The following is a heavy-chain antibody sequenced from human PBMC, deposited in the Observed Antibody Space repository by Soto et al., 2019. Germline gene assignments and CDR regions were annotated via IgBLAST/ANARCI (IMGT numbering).Heavy chain of an antibody. D-gene: IGHD6-19*01. J-gene: IGHJ1*01. V-gene: IGHV3-7*02. CDR3: AGWGDKVCW. CDR2: IDPQGSAK. Sequence: EVLLVQSGGGLVQPGGSLRLSCEASGFTLRGFWMNWVRQSPRTGLEWVSNIDPQGSAKRYVDSVKGRFTVSRDDTQNSVYMQMDGLRVEDTTLYYCAGWGDKVCWWGQGRLVTVS. CDR1: GFTLRGFW.